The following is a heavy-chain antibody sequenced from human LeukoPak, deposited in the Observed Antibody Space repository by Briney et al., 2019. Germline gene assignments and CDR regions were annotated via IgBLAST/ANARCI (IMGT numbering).Heavy chain of an antibody. D-gene: IGHD5-18*01. J-gene: IGHJ4*02. V-gene: IGHV3-11*01. Sequence: GGSLRLSCAASGFTFSDHYMTWIRQAPGKGLERVSYISSTGNTIYYADSVKGRFTISRDNARNSLHLQMNSLRAEDTAVYYCARDGYSYAYYFDYWGQGTLVTVSS. CDR2: ISSTGNTI. CDR1: GFTFSDHY. CDR3: ARDGYSYAYYFDY.